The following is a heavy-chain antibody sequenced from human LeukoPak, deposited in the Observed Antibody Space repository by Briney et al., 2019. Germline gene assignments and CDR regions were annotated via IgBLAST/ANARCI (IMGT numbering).Heavy chain of an antibody. CDR2: VYHSVNT. D-gene: IGHD6-13*01. CDR1: GGSFTNNY. V-gene: IGHV4-59*13. Sequence: SETLSLTCTVCGGSFTNNYWSYIRHSPGKTLECIGHVYHSVNTDYNPSLKTRVPISAHPSKPQFSLHLNSVTAADTPVSYCALGVAAAHIPVWGQRTLLTLPS. J-gene: IGHJ4*02. CDR3: ALGVAAAHIPV.